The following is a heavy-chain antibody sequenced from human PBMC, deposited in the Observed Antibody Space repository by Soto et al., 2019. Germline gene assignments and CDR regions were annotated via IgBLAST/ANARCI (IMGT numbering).Heavy chain of an antibody. Sequence: EVQLWESGGGLVQPGGSLRLSCAASGCTFSNYALTWVRQSPGKGLEWVSTSGGGGGTTYYADSVKGRFTIPRDNSKNTLSLQMSSLRVEDTAIYYCARDWTGNTCPCLDVWGQGTTVSVSS. V-gene: IGHV3-23*01. CDR1: GCTFSNYA. D-gene: IGHD2-8*02. CDR2: SGGGGGTT. CDR3: ARDWTGNTCPCLDV. J-gene: IGHJ6*02.